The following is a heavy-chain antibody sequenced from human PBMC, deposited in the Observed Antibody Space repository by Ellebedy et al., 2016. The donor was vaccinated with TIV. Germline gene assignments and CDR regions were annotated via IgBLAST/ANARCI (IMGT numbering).Heavy chain of an antibody. CDR1: GFTFSDYY. CDR2: IDSSGTII. V-gene: IGHV3-11*01. D-gene: IGHD3-16*02. CDR3: ARDLTHYRMDV. Sequence: GESLKISCAASGFTFSDYYMTWIRQGPGKGLEWISYIDSSGTIIYYADSVKGRFTISRDNAKNSLFLQLNSLRVEDTAVYYCARDLTHYRMDVWGQGTTVTVSS. J-gene: IGHJ6*02.